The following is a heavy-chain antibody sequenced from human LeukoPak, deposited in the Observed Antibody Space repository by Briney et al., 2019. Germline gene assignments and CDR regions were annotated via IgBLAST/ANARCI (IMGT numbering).Heavy chain of an antibody. CDR3: ARGVRGYCSGGSCWDDAFDI. CDR1: GGSISSYY. D-gene: IGHD2-15*01. J-gene: IGHJ3*02. CDR2: IYTSGST. Sequence: SETLSLTCTVSGGSISSYYWSWIRQPAGKGLEWNGRIYTSGSTNYNPSLKSRVTMSVDTSKNQFSLKLSSVTAADTAVYYCARGVRGYCSGGSCWDDAFDIWGQGTMVTVSS. V-gene: IGHV4-4*07.